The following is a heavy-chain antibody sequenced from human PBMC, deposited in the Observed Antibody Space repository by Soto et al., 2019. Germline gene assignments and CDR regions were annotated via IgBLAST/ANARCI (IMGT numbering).Heavy chain of an antibody. CDR2: ISGSSSTI. CDR3: ARGINWIYGQRLHYFDY. D-gene: IGHD1-7*01. CDR1: GFTFSLYS. V-gene: IGHV3-48*02. Sequence: GGSLRLSCAASGFTFSLYSMNWVRQAPGKGLEWVSYISGSSSTIYYADSVKGRFTISRDNAKNSLYLQMNSLRDEDTAVYYCARGINWIYGQRLHYFDYWGQGTLVTVSS. J-gene: IGHJ4*02.